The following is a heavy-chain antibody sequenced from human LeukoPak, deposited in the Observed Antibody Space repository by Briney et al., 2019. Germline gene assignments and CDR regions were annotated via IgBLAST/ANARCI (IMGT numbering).Heavy chain of an antibody. CDR2: ISSSSSYI. CDR3: AAPLGDYGGNRRYFDL. CDR1: GLTFSSYS. V-gene: IGHV3-21*01. Sequence: GGSLRLSCAASGLTFSSYSMNWVRQAPGKGLEWVSSISSSSSYIYYADSVKGRFTISRDNAKNSLYLQMNSLRAEDTAVYYCAAPLGDYGGNRRYFDLWGRGTLVTVSS. D-gene: IGHD4-23*01. J-gene: IGHJ2*01.